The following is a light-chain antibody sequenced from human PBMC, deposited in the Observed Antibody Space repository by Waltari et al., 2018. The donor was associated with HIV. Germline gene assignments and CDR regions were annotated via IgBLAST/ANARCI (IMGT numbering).Light chain of an antibody. CDR1: SSDVGGYNY. J-gene: IGLJ1*01. Sequence: QSALPQPASVSGSPGQSVTISCTGTSSDVGGYNYVSWSPQHPGKAPKLMIYDVNKRPSGVSHRFSGSKSCNTASLTISGLQAEDEADYYCSSYTSSSTYVFGTGTKFTVL. V-gene: IGLV2-14*01. CDR2: DVN. CDR3: SSYTSSSTYV.